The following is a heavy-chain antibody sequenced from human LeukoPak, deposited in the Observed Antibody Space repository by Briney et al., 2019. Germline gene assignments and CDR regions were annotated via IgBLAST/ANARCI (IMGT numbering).Heavy chain of an antibody. CDR1: GFTVSSNY. D-gene: IGHD3-22*01. J-gene: IGHJ4*02. CDR2: IYSGGST. Sequence: GGSLRLSCAASGFTVSSNYMSWVRQAPGKGLEWVSVIYSGGSTYYADSVKGRFTISRDNSKNTLYLQMNSLRAEDTAVYYCAKLRGDYYDSREEDYYFDYWGQGTLVTVSS. CDR3: AKLRGDYYDSREEDYYFDY. V-gene: IGHV3-53*01.